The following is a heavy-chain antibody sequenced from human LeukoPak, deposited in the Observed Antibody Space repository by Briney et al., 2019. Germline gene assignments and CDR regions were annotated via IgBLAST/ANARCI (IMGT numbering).Heavy chain of an antibody. V-gene: IGHV3-30*04. Sequence: PSGSLTLTCAASGFTFSSYTRHWLGRAPGGEVEGGAVISYDGRNKYYADSVKGRFTISIDKSKNTLYLKMNSLTAEDTAVYYCAKVNKGGYDSFDYCGQGHLVTVSS. CDR3: AKVNKGGYDSFDY. CDR2: ISYDGRNK. D-gene: IGHD3-16*01. J-gene: IGHJ4*02. CDR1: GFTFSSYT.